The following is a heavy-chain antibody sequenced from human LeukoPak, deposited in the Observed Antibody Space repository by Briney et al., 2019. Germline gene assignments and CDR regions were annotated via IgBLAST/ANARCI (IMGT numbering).Heavy chain of an antibody. V-gene: IGHV3-23*01. D-gene: IGHD3-22*01. CDR3: ARGNDYYDSSGYPPFDY. CDR1: GFTFSNYA. J-gene: IGHJ4*02. Sequence: GGSLRLSCAASGFTFSNYAMRWVRQAPGKGLEWVSGISGSTYYADSVKGRFTISRDNAKNSLYLQMNSLRAEDTAVYYCARGNDYYDSSGYPPFDYWGQGTLVTVSS. CDR2: ISGST.